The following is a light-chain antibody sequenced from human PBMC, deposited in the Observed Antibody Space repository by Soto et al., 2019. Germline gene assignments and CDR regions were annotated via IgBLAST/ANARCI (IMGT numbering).Light chain of an antibody. CDR2: AAS. CDR1: QSISGF. Sequence: DIPMTQSPSSLSASVGDRVTITCRASQSISGFLSWYQQKPGKAPKLLIYAASSLQSGVPSRFSGSGSGTEFTLTISSLQPEDFAIYYCQQSYSTSWTFGQGTKVEVK. CDR3: QQSYSTSWT. V-gene: IGKV1-39*01. J-gene: IGKJ1*01.